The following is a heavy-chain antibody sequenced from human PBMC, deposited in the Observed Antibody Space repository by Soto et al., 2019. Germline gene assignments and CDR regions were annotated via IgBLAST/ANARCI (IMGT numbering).Heavy chain of an antibody. Sequence: SVRVSCKASGGTFSSYAISWVRQAPGQGLEWMGGIIPIFGTANYAQKFQGRVTITADESTSTAYMELSSLRSEDTAVYYCARAEYYYDSSGYHSNWFDPWGQGTLVTVSS. CDR3: ARAEYYYDSSGYHSNWFDP. CDR2: IIPIFGTA. V-gene: IGHV1-69*13. CDR1: GGTFSSYA. D-gene: IGHD3-22*01. J-gene: IGHJ5*02.